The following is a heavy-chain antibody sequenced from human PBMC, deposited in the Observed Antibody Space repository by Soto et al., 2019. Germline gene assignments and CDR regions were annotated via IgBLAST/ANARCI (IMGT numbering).Heavy chain of an antibody. J-gene: IGHJ6*02. V-gene: IGHV1-2*02. D-gene: IGHD3-3*01. Sequence: ASVKVSCKASGYTFTGYYIHWVREAPGQGLEWMGWINPQTGGTSYAQKFQGRVTLSRDTSINTAYLELSRLRFDDAAVYFCARERKFDFWRKGLDVWGQGTTVTVSS. CDR1: GYTFTGYY. CDR2: INPQTGGT. CDR3: ARERKFDFWRKGLDV.